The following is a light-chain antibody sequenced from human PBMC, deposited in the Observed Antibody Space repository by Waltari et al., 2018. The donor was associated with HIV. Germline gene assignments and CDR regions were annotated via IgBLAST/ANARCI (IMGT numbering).Light chain of an antibody. Sequence: QSALTQPASVSGSPAQSVTFSCLGTSSDVGDYHFVSWYQHHPGQAHKVFFDEVSNRPSGFSNRFPASKSGNTAPLTIPGLQTADEADYYCSSYTSISRQLFGGGTKLTVL. V-gene: IGLV2-14*01. CDR3: SSYTSISRQL. J-gene: IGLJ3*02. CDR2: EVS. CDR1: SSDVGDYHF.